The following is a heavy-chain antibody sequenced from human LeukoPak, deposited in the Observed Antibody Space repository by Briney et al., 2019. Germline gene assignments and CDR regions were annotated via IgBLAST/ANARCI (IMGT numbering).Heavy chain of an antibody. CDR1: GFIFSNFW. V-gene: IGHV3-23*01. CDR2: ISDSGDDT. CDR3: AKYYFGSGSPMFDY. Sequence: GGSLRLSCAASGFIFSNFWLSWVRQPPGKGLEWVSAISDSGDDTYYVDSVKGRFTISRDNSKNTLYLQMNSLRAEDTAVYYCAKYYFGSGSPMFDYWGQGTLVTVSS. D-gene: IGHD3-10*01. J-gene: IGHJ4*02.